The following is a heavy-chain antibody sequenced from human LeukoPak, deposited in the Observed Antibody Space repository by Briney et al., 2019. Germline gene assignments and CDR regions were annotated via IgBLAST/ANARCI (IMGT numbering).Heavy chain of an antibody. V-gene: IGHV3-48*01. CDR1: GFTFSSYS. J-gene: IGHJ5*02. Sequence: GGSLRLSCAASGFTFSSYSMIWVRQAPGKGLECVSYITSSSSTVYYADSVKGRFTISRDNAKNSLYLQMNSLRAEDTAVYYCARDTGYCSAGSCRPPSWGQGTLVTVSS. CDR2: ITSSSSTV. CDR3: ARDTGYCSAGSCRPPS. D-gene: IGHD2-15*01.